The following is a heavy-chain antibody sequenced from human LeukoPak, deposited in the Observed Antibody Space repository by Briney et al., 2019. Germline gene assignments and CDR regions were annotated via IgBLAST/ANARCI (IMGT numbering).Heavy chain of an antibody. CDR1: GYTFTGYY. V-gene: IGHV1-46*01. J-gene: IGHJ4*02. Sequence: GASVKVSCKAFGYTFTGYYMHWVRQAPGQGLEWMGIINPSGGSTSYAQKFQGRVTMTRDTSTSTVYMELSSLRSEDTAVYYCARDQGYDSSGYTFDYWGQGTLVTVSS. CDR2: INPSGGST. D-gene: IGHD3-22*01. CDR3: ARDQGYDSSGYTFDY.